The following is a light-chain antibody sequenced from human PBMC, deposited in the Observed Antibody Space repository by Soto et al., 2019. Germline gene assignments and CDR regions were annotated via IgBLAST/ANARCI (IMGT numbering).Light chain of an antibody. V-gene: IGLV8-61*01. CDR2: STD. J-gene: IGLJ3*02. CDR3: VLYMGSGVWV. CDR1: SGSVSTSYY. Sequence: QTVVTQGPSFSVSPGRTVTLTCGLSSGSVSTSYYPSWYQQTPGQAPRTLIYSTDTRSSGVPDRFSGSILGNKAALTITGAQADDESDYYCVLYMGSGVWVFGEGTKLTVL.